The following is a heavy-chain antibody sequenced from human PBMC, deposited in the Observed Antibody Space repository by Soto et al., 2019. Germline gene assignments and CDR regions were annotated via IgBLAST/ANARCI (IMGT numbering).Heavy chain of an antibody. D-gene: IGHD2-15*01. CDR2: ISSSGTGV. V-gene: IGHV3-11*01. CDR1: GFTFSDYY. J-gene: IGHJ3*02. CDR3: ARAYSDAFDI. Sequence: QVQLVESGGGLVKPGGSLRISCAASGFTFSDYYMTWIRQAPGKGLAWVSYISSSGTGVYYADSVKGRFTISRDNAKNSLYLQMSSLRAEDTAVYYCARAYSDAFDIWGQGTMVTVSS.